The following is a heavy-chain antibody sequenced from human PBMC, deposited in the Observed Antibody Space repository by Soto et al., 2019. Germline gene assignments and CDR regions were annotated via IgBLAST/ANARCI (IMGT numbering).Heavy chain of an antibody. CDR2: IIPIFGTA. CDR1: GGTFSSYA. J-gene: IGHJ4*02. CDR3: RFWSGYLIPPDY. Sequence: QVQLVQSGAEVQKPWASVKVSCKASGGTFSSYAISWVRQAPGQGLEWMGGIIPIFGTATYAQKFQGRVTINADESTSTAYMELSSLRSEDTAVYYCRFWSGYLIPPDYWGQGTLVTVSS. D-gene: IGHD3-3*01. V-gene: IGHV1-69*01.